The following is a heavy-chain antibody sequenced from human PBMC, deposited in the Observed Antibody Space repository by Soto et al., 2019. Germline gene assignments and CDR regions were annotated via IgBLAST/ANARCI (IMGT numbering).Heavy chain of an antibody. Sequence: QVHLVQSGAEVKKPGASLKVSCKASGYTFTDYYIHWVRQAPGQGLEWMGWIKPDSGDTNYARKFQGRVTLTRDTSISTAYMDVIGLRSDDTALYYCSRAEETAKQYYYYHYGMDVWGKGTTVTVSS. V-gene: IGHV1-2*02. CDR2: IKPDSGDT. D-gene: IGHD5-18*01. J-gene: IGHJ6*04. CDR1: GYTFTDYY. CDR3: SRAEETAKQYYYYHYGMDV.